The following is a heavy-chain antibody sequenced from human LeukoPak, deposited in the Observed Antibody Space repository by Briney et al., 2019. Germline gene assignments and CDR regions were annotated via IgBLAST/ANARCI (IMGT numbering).Heavy chain of an antibody. D-gene: IGHD3-22*01. CDR2: INHSGST. CDR3: ARGGNYYDSSPGY. Sequence: SETLSLTCTVSGGSISSGGYYWSWIRQPPGKGLEWIGEINHSGSTNYNPSLKSRVTMSVDTSKNQFSLKLSSVTAADTAVYYCARGGNYYDSSPGYWGQGTLVTVSS. V-gene: IGHV4-39*07. CDR1: GGSISSGGYY. J-gene: IGHJ4*02.